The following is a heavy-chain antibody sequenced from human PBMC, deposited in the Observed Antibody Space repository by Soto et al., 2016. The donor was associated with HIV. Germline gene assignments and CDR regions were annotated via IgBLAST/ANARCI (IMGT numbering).Heavy chain of an antibody. CDR1: GFTLNSYA. CDR2: ISGSGSST. CDR3: VKDNSGWYYFDY. Sequence: EVQLLESGGGLVQPGGSLRLSCAASGFTLNSYAMNWVRQAPGKGLEWVSTISGSGSSTYYADSVKGRFTISRDNSKNTLYLQMNSLRPEDTAFYYCVKDNSGWYYFDYWGQGTLVTVSS. D-gene: IGHD6-19*01. V-gene: IGHV3-23*01. J-gene: IGHJ4*02.